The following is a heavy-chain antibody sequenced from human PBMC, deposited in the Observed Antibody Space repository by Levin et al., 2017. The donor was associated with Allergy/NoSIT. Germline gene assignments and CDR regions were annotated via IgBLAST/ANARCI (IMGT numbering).Heavy chain of an antibody. CDR1: GGSISSYY. V-gene: IGHV4-59*01. J-gene: IGHJ4*02. D-gene: IGHD3-10*01. CDR3: AREGGSGHSYFDY. Sequence: PSETLSLTCTVSGGSISSYYWSWIRQPPGKGLEWIGYIYYSGSTNYNPSLKSRVTISVDTSKNQFSLKLSSVTAADTAVYYCAREGGSGHSYFDYWGQGTLVTVSS. CDR2: IYYSGST.